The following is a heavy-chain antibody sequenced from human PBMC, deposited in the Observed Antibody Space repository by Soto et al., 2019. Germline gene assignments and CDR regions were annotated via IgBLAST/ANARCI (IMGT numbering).Heavy chain of an antibody. V-gene: IGHV3-33*01. CDR1: GFNFRSYG. CDR3: ARDGGGGGSGYTMDV. Sequence: QVQLVESGGGVVQPGRSLRLSCAASGFNFRSYGMHWVRQAPGKGLEWVAVIWYDGGNKYYVDSVKGRFTITRDNSKNALYLQMNRLRAEDTAVYYCARDGGGGGSGYTMDVWGQGTTVTVSS. CDR2: IWYDGGNK. D-gene: IGHD2-15*01. J-gene: IGHJ6*02.